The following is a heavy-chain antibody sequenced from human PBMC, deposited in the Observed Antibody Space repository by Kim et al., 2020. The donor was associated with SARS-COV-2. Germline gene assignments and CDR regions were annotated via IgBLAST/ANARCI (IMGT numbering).Heavy chain of an antibody. CDR1: GASISSSSC. CDR2: VDHSGTT. CDR3: ARGVSSAWTLRAWFDP. Sequence: LGTLSLTCVVSGASISSSSCWSWVRQPPGKGLEWIGEVDHSGTTSYNVSLKSRVTISVDKSKNQFSLRLNSVSAADTAVYYCARGVSSAWTLRAWFDPWG. D-gene: IGHD3-22*01. V-gene: IGHV4-4*02. J-gene: IGHJ5*02.